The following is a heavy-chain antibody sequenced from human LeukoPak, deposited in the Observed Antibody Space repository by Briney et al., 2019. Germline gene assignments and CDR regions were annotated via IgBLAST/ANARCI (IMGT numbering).Heavy chain of an antibody. V-gene: IGHV4-34*01. CDR3: ARGNYDFWSGNLFDY. Sequence: SETLSLTCAVYGGSFSGYYWSWIRQPPGKGLEWIGEINHSGSTNYNPSLKSRVTISVDTSKNQFSLKLSSVTAADTAVYYCARGNYDFWSGNLFDYWGQGTLVTVSS. CDR1: GGSFSGYY. D-gene: IGHD3-3*01. CDR2: INHSGST. J-gene: IGHJ4*02.